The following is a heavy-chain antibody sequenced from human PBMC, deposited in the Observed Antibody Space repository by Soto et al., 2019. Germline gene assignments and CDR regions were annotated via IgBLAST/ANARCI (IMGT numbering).Heavy chain of an antibody. V-gene: IGHV3-21*01. CDR3: ARAKQLVGMDV. Sequence: GGSLRLSCAASGFTFSSYSMNWVRQAPGKGLEWVSSISSSSSYIYYADSVKGRFTISRDNAKNSLFLQMNRLRVEDTAVYYCARAKQLVGMDVWGQGITVTVSS. CDR1: GFTFSSYS. J-gene: IGHJ6*02. D-gene: IGHD6-6*01. CDR2: ISSSSSYI.